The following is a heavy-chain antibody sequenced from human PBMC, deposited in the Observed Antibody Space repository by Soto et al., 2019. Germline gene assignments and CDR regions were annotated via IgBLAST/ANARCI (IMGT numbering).Heavy chain of an antibody. J-gene: IGHJ4*02. D-gene: IGHD6-13*01. CDR3: ARGRQQLVRGFDY. V-gene: IGHV4-34*01. CDR1: GGSFSGYY. Sequence: QVQLQQWGAGLLKPSETLSLTCAVYGGSFSGYYWSWIRQPPGKGLEWIGEINHSGSTNYNPSLKSRVTISVDTSKNQFSLKLSSVTAADTAGYYCARGRQQLVRGFDYWGQGTLVTVSS. CDR2: INHSGST.